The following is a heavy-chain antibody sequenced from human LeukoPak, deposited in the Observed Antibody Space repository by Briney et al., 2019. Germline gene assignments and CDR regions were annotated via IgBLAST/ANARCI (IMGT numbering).Heavy chain of an antibody. V-gene: IGHV3-66*03. CDR3: ATDYDFWSGPPRV. CDR2: IYSCGDT. Sequence: PGGSLRLSCAASGFTVSSNYMSWVRQAPGKGLEWVSVIYSCGDTDYAESVKGRFTISRDNSKNTLYLQMNSLRAEDTAVYYCATDYDFWSGPPRVWGQGTLVTVSS. D-gene: IGHD3-3*01. J-gene: IGHJ4*02. CDR1: GFTVSSNY.